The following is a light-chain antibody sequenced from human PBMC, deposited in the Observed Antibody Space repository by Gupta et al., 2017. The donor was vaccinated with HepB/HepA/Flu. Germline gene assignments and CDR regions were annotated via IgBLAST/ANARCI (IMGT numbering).Light chain of an antibody. J-gene: IGKJ1*01. CDR2: GTS. Sequence: EIVLTQSPGTLSLSPGERATLSCRASQSVSRRFVGWYQQKPGQAPSLLIYGTSTRATGTPARFSGSGSGTGFTLTISRLEPEGFAMYYCQYYGSPPWTFGQGTKVEIK. CDR3: QYYGSPPWT. V-gene: IGKV3-20*01. CDR1: QSVSRRF.